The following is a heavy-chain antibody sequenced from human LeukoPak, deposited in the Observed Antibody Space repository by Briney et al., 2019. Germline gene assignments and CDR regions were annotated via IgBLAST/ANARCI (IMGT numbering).Heavy chain of an antibody. J-gene: IGHJ3*02. CDR2: IYYSGST. D-gene: IGHD2-21*01. Sequence: SETLSLTCSVSGGSISSSSYSWGWIRQPPGKGLQWIGSIYYSGSTYYNPSLKSRVTISVDTSKKQFSLKLSSVTAADTAVYYCARGAYPDAFDIWGQGTMVTVSS. CDR1: GGSISSSSYS. V-gene: IGHV4-39*07. CDR3: ARGAYPDAFDI.